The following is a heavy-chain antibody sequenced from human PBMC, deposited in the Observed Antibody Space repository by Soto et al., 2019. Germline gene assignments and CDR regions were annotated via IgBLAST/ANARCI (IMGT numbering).Heavy chain of an antibody. Sequence: GGSLILSCAASGFTFSDYYMSWIRQAPGKGLEWVSYISSSSSYTNYADSVKGRFTISRDNAKNSLYLQMNSLRAEDTAVYYCARIASMGYFDWLHWIDYWGQGTLVTVSS. J-gene: IGHJ4*02. CDR1: GFTFSDYY. CDR2: ISSSSSYT. CDR3: ARIASMGYFDWLHWIDY. V-gene: IGHV3-11*03. D-gene: IGHD3-9*01.